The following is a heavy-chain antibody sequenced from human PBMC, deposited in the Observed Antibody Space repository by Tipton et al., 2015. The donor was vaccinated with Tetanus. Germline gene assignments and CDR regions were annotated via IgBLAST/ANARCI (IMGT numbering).Heavy chain of an antibody. J-gene: IGHJ5*02. V-gene: IGHV4-61*08. CDR1: GGSVRSGDYS. CDR3: ARSAPYRFGSESLSPWFGP. CDR2: VSYSGRT. Sequence: TLSLTCTVSGGSVRSGDYSWNWIRQPPGKGLEWLAFVSYSGRTNSNYSLKRRLTMSVDTSQNQFSLKLRSAAAADTAIYFCARSAPYRFGSESLSPWFGPWGQGMLVTVSS. D-gene: IGHD3-10*01.